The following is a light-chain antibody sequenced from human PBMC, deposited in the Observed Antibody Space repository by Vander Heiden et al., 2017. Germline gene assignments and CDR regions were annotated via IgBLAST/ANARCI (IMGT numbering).Light chain of an antibody. CDR1: QSVSSN. J-gene: IGKJ1*01. CDR2: GAS. CDR3: QQYNNWPRT. V-gene: IGKV3-15*01. Sequence: ILMPHSPATLSLSPCERATLSGRASQSVSSNLAWYQQKPGQAPRLLIYGASSRATAIPARFSGSGSGTEFTLTISSLQSEDFAVYYCQQYNNWPRTFGQGTKVEIK.